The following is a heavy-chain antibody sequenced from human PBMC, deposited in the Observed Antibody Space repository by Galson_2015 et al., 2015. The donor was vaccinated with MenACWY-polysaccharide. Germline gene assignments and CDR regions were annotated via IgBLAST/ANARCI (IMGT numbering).Heavy chain of an antibody. CDR3: AKPFYGGNSYGAFNI. D-gene: IGHD4-23*01. J-gene: IGHJ3*02. Sequence: SLRLSCAASGFVFNNYAMSWVRQAPGKGLDWVSSISYNGGATFYGDSVKGRFTISRDNPKNTLYLQMNSLRAEDTAVYYCAKPFYGGNSYGAFNIWGQGTMVTVSS. CDR1: GFVFNNYA. V-gene: IGHV3-23*01. CDR2: ISYNGGAT.